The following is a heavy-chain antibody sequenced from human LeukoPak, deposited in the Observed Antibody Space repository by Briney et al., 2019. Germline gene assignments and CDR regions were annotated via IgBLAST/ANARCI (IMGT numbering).Heavy chain of an antibody. CDR1: GGTFSSYA. D-gene: IGHD6-13*01. Sequence: ASVKVSCKASGGTFSSYAISWVRQAPGQGLEWMGRIIPIFGTANYAQKFQGRVTITTDESTSTAYMELSNLRSEDTAVYYCARDLRDSSSWVWFDPWGQGTLVTVSS. J-gene: IGHJ5*02. V-gene: IGHV1-69*05. CDR2: IIPIFGTA. CDR3: ARDLRDSSSWVWFDP.